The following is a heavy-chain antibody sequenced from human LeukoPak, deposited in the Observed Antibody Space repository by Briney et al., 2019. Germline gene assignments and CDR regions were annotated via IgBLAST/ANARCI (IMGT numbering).Heavy chain of an antibody. CDR3: ARSGELLSWFDP. D-gene: IGHD3-10*01. CDR2: ISYDGSNK. CDR1: GFTFSSYA. J-gene: IGHJ5*02. Sequence: PGGSLRLSCAVSGFTFSSYAMHWVRQAPGKGLKWVAVISYDGSNKYYADSVKGRFTISRDNSKNTLYLQMNSLRAEDTAVYYCARSGELLSWFDPWGQGTLVTVSS. V-gene: IGHV3-30-3*01.